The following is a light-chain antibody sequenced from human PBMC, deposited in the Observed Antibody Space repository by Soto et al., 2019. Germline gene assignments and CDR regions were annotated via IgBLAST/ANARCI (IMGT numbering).Light chain of an antibody. J-gene: IGLJ2*01. V-gene: IGLV1-44*01. CDR3: AAWDDSLNGRGV. Sequence: QLVLTQPPSASGTPGQRVTISCSGSSSNIGSNPVNWYQHLPGTAPKLLIYNNNQRPSGVPDRFSGSKSGTSASLAISGLQSEDEADYYCAAWDDSLNGRGVFGGGTKLTVL. CDR1: SSNIGSNP. CDR2: NNN.